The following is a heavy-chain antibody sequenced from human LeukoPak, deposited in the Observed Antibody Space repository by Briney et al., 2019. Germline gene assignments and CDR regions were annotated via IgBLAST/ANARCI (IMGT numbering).Heavy chain of an antibody. J-gene: IGHJ4*02. Sequence: PGGSLRLSCAASGFTFSDHYMDWVRQAPGKGLEWVGRTRNKANSYTAEYAASVKGRFTISRDDSKNSLYLQMNSLKTEDTAVYYCARDLCESSGCYPVQVYWGQGTLVTVSS. D-gene: IGHD6-19*01. CDR2: TRNKANSYTA. CDR3: ARDLCESSGCYPVQVY. CDR1: GFTFSDHY. V-gene: IGHV3-72*01.